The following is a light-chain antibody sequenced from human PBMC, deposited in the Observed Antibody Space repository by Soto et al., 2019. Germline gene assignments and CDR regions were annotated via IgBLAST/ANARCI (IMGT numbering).Light chain of an antibody. CDR3: QQYGTSSRT. CDR2: GAA. CDR1: QSVPSKY. Sequence: EIVFTESPGTLSLTPGARAPLSCRARQSVPSKYLAWYQQNPGQAPRLLIYGAANRAAGIPDKFSGSGSGTDFTLTISRLEREEFGVYYCQQYGTSSRTFGQGTKVAI. V-gene: IGKV3-20*01. J-gene: IGKJ1*01.